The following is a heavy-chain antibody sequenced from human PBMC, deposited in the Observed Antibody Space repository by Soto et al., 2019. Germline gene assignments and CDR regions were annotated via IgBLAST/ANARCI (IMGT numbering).Heavy chain of an antibody. CDR3: ARGSYYYDSSGYYEEGFDY. CDR2: IYSSGST. Sequence: QVQLQESGPGLVKPSQTLSLTCTVSGGSINSSGYYWSWIRQPPGKGLEWIGYIYSSGSTYYNPSLKSRVTISVDTSKNQFSLNLSSVTAADTAVYSCARGSYYYDSSGYYEEGFDYWGQGTLVTVSS. J-gene: IGHJ4*02. D-gene: IGHD3-22*01. V-gene: IGHV4-30-4*01. CDR1: GGSINSSGYY.